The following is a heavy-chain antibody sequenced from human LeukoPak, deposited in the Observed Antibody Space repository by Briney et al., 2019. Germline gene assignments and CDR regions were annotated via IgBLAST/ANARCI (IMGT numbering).Heavy chain of an antibody. J-gene: IGHJ4*02. Sequence: GKSLRLSCAASGFTFSSYGMHWVRQAPGKGLEWLAVIWYDGGNKYYADSVKGRFTISRDNSKNTLYLQMNSLRAEDTAVYYCTAGSGSYRIDYWGQETLVIVSS. D-gene: IGHD3-10*01. CDR2: IWYDGGNK. V-gene: IGHV3-33*01. CDR1: GFTFSSYG. CDR3: TAGSGSYRIDY.